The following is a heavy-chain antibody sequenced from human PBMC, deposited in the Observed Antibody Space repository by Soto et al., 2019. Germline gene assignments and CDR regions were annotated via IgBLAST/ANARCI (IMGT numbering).Heavy chain of an antibody. D-gene: IGHD5-18*01. CDR3: ARVRRYGDSGYWLDP. J-gene: IGHJ5*02. CDR2: IYYSGST. Sequence: SETLSLTCTVSGGSISSYYWSWIRQPPGKGLEWIGYIYYSGSTSYNPSLKTRVTISIDTPKNQFSLNLSSMTAADTAVYYCARVRRYGDSGYWLDPWGQGALVTVSS. V-gene: IGHV4-59*01. CDR1: GGSISSYY.